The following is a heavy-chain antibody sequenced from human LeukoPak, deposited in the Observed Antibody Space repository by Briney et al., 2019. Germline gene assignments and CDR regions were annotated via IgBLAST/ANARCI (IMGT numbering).Heavy chain of an antibody. Sequence: ASVKVSCKASGYTFTTYYMHWVRQAPGQGLEWMGIINLSGGSTTYAQKFQGRVTMTRDTSTSTVYMELSSLRSDDTAVYYCATPMTMEVTPFDYWGQGTLVTVSS. CDR1: GYTFTTYY. CDR2: INLSGGST. CDR3: ATPMTMEVTPFDY. D-gene: IGHD4-23*01. V-gene: IGHV1-46*01. J-gene: IGHJ4*02.